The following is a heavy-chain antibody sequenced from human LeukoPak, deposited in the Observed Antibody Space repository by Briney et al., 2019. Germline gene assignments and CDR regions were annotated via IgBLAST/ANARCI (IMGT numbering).Heavy chain of an antibody. CDR1: GFTFSSYE. CDR2: ISGTGSNI. Sequence: GGSLRLSCAASGFTFSSYEINWVRQAPGKGLEWVSYISGTGSNIYYAGSVKGRFTMSRDNAKNSLFLQMNSLRAEDTAVYYCARLFSGYYYVFDYWGQGTLVTVSS. J-gene: IGHJ4*02. CDR3: ARLFSGYYYVFDY. D-gene: IGHD3-22*01. V-gene: IGHV3-48*03.